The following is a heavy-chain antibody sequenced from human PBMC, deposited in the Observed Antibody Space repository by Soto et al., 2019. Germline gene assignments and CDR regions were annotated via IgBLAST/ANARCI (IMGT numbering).Heavy chain of an antibody. V-gene: IGHV5-10-1*03. CDR3: ARQIWEEGTATILDF. J-gene: IGHJ4*02. Sequence: EVQLVQSGAEVKKPGESLRISCKGSGYRFTTYCISWVRQMPGKGLEWMGRIDPSDSYTYYSPSFQGHVTVSADKSISTAYLQWSSLKASDTAMYYCARQIWEEGTATILDFWGQGTLVTVSS. D-gene: IGHD5-12*01. CDR1: GYRFTTYC. CDR2: IDPSDSYT.